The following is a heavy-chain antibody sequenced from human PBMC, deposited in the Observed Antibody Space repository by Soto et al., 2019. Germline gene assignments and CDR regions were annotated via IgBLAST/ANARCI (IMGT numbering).Heavy chain of an antibody. CDR1: GYSFSRYL. Sequence: GESLKLSCKGSGYSFSRYLIAWVRQMPGKGLEWMGIIYPRDSDTRYSPSFQGQVTISADKSISTAYLQWSSLRASDTAMYYCARQDGSGSYYFDYWGQGTLVTVSS. CDR2: IYPRDSDT. CDR3: ARQDGSGSYYFDY. D-gene: IGHD3-10*01. J-gene: IGHJ4*02. V-gene: IGHV5-51*01.